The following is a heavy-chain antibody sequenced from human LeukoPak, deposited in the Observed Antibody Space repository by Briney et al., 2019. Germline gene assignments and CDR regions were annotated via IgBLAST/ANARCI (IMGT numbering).Heavy chain of an antibody. D-gene: IGHD3-10*01. CDR1: GGTFSSYA. CDR2: IIPIFGTA. Sequence: ASVKVSCKASGGTFSSYAISWVRQAPGQGLKWMGGIIPIFGTANYAQKFQGRVTITADESTSTAYMELSSLRSEDTAVYYCASGVRGVIPHDYWGQGTLVTVSP. J-gene: IGHJ4*02. V-gene: IGHV1-69*01. CDR3: ASGVRGVIPHDY.